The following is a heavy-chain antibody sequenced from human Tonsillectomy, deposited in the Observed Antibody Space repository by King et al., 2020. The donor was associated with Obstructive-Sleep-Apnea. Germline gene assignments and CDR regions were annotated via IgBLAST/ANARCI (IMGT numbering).Heavy chain of an antibody. CDR3: ARDLFKGAAATYYYYGVDV. V-gene: IGHV1-46*01. CDR1: GYTFTSYY. J-gene: IGHJ6*02. D-gene: IGHD1-26*01. Sequence: QLVQSGDEVKKPGASVKVSCKASGYTFTSYYMHWVRQAHGQGLEWMGIINPSGGSTSYAQKFQGRVTMTRDTSTSTVYMELSSLRSEDTAVYYCARDLFKGAAATYYYYGVDVWGQGTTVPVSS. CDR2: INPSGGST.